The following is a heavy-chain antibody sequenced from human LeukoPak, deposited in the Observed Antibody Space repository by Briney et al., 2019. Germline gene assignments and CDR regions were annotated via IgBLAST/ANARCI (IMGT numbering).Heavy chain of an antibody. Sequence: ASVRVSRKASGYTFTGYHMHWVRQAPGQGLEWMGWINPHSGGTDYAQKFQGRVTMTRDTSISTVYVELSRLRSDDTAVYYCARDMDSGPDFFDYWGLGTLVTVSS. D-gene: IGHD1-26*01. J-gene: IGHJ4*02. CDR3: ARDMDSGPDFFDY. CDR1: GYTFTGYH. V-gene: IGHV1-2*02. CDR2: INPHSGGT.